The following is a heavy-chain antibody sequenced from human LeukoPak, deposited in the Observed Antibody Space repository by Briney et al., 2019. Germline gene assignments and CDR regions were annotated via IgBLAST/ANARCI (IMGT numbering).Heavy chain of an antibody. CDR3: AKEGGWELLATQFDF. CDR2: ISYDRSNK. V-gene: IGHV3-30*18. Sequence: GGSLRLSCAASGFTFSSYGMHWVRQAPGKGLEWVAVISYDRSNKYYADSVKGRFTISRDNSKNTLYLQMNSLRAEDTAVYYCAKEGGWELLATQFDFWGQGTLVTVSS. CDR1: GFTFSSYG. D-gene: IGHD1-26*01. J-gene: IGHJ4*02.